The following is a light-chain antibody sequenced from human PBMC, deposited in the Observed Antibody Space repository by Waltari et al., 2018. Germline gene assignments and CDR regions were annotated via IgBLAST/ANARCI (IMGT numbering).Light chain of an antibody. Sequence: DIQMTQSPSSLSASVGDRVTITCRASQSISSYLNWYQQKPGKVPKLLIYAASTLQSGVPSRFSGSGSGTDFTLTISSPQPEDFATYYCQQTYSNPFTFGPGTKVDIK. J-gene: IGKJ3*01. V-gene: IGKV1-39*01. CDR1: QSISSY. CDR2: AAS. CDR3: QQTYSNPFT.